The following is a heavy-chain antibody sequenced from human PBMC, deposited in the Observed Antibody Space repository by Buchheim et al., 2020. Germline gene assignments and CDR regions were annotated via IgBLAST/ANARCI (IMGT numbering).Heavy chain of an antibody. CDR3: ARDLYYGSGSYNFFDY. D-gene: IGHD3-10*01. V-gene: IGHV1-46*01. Sequence: QVQLVQSGAEVKKPGASVKVSCKASGYTFTRYYMHWVRQAPGQGLEWMGITNPSGGSTTYAQKFQGSVTMTRDTSTSTVYMELSSLRSEDTAVYYCARDLYYGSGSYNFFDYWGQGTL. CDR1: GYTFTRYY. J-gene: IGHJ4*02. CDR2: TNPSGGST.